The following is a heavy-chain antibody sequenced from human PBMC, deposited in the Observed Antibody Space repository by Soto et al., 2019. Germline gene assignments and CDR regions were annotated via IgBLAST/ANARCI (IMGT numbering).Heavy chain of an antibody. J-gene: IGHJ3*02. V-gene: IGHV4-59*01. CDR1: GGSISSYY. D-gene: IGHD5-18*01. CDR3: ARGRKNGYSYGDAFDM. CDR2: IYYSGST. Sequence: PSETLSLTCTVSGGSISSYYWSWIRQPPGKGLEWIGYIYYSGSTNYNPSLKSRVTISVDTSKNQFPLKLSSVTAADTAVYYCARGRKNGYSYGDAFDMWGQGTMFTV.